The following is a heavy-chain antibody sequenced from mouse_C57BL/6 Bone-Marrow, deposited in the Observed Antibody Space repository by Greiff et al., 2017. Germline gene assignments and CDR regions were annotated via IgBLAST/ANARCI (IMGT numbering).Heavy chain of an antibody. J-gene: IGHJ4*01. CDR3: EREEGYDGYFFYAMDY. D-gene: IGHD2-3*01. CDR2: IDPNSGGT. V-gene: IGHV1-72*01. Sequence: VQLQQPGAELVKPGASVKLSCKASGYTFTSYWMHWVKQRPGRGLEWIGRIDPNSGGTKYNEKFKSKATLTVDKPSSTAYMQLSSLTSEDSAVYYCEREEGYDGYFFYAMDYWGQGTSVTVSS. CDR1: GYTFTSYW.